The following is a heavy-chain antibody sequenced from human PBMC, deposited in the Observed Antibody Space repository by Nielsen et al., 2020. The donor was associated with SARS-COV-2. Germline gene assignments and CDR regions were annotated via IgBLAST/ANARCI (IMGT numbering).Heavy chain of an antibody. J-gene: IGHJ6*02. V-gene: IGHV1-2*06. CDR1: GYTFTGYY. CDR3: ASLGGGGTRGYYYYGMDV. Sequence: ASVKVSCKASGYTFTGYYMHWVRQAPGQGLEWMGRINPNSGGTNYAQKFQGRVTMTRNTSISTAYMELSSLRSEDTAVYYCASLGGGGTRGYYYYGMDVWGQGTTVTVSS. D-gene: IGHD3-16*01. CDR2: INPNSGGT.